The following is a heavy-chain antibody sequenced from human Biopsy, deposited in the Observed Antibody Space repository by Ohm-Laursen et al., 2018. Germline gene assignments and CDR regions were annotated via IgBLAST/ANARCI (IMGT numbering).Heavy chain of an antibody. CDR2: INHSGRT. CDR1: GDSFNGYY. J-gene: IGHJ6*02. D-gene: IGHD3-22*01. CDR3: VRGVDYYDPYHYYALDV. V-gene: IGHV4-34*01. Sequence: SETLSLTCAVSGDSFNGYYWSWIRQTPGKGLERIGEINHSGRTNYNPSLKSRVTISVDTSKNQFSLKVRFVTAADTAVYYCVRGVDYYDPYHYYALDVWGQGTTVTVSS.